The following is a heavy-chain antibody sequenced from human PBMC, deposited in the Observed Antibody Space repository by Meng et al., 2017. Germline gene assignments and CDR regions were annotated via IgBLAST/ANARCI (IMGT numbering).Heavy chain of an antibody. CDR1: AHTLSSDG. Sequence: QGQLVQSGVEVKKPGASVKVSCNASAHTLSSDGFAWVRQAPGQGLEWMGWINAYNGYTDYAQKFLGRVTLTTDTSTNTGYMELRSLTSDDTAVYYCATRGNPYLDCWGQGTPVTVSS. V-gene: IGHV1-18*01. J-gene: IGHJ4*02. CDR3: ATRGNPYLDC. CDR2: INAYNGYT.